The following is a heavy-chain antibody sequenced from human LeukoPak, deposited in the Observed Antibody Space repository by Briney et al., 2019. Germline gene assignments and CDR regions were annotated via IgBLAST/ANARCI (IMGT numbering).Heavy chain of an antibody. J-gene: IGHJ4*02. CDR1: GYTFTSYG. Sequence: ASVKVSCKASGYTFTSYGISWVRQAPGQGPEWMGWISAYNGNTNYAQKLQGRVTMTTDTSTSTAYMELRSPRSDDTAVYYCARDLYYDYIWGSYRYFDYWGQGTLVTVSS. CDR3: ARDLYYDYIWGSYRYFDY. D-gene: IGHD3-16*02. CDR2: ISAYNGNT. V-gene: IGHV1-18*01.